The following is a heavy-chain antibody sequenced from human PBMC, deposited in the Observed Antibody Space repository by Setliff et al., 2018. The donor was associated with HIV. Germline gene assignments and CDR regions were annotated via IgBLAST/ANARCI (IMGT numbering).Heavy chain of an antibody. J-gene: IGHJ4*02. V-gene: IGHV3-74*01. D-gene: IGHD3-22*01. Sequence: GGSLRLSCVASGFTFSAYGMHWVRQVPGMGPVWVSNIKGDGSVTRYADSVTGRFVISRDNTKNTLYLEMNNLRAEDTAIYYCAKGLDYVDSSGYSYFRLWGQGTQVTVSS. CDR3: AKGLDYVDSSGYSYFRL. CDR1: GFTFSAYG. CDR2: IKGDGSVT.